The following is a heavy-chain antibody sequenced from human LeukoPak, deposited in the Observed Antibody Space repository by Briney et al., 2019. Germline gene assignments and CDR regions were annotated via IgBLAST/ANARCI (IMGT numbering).Heavy chain of an antibody. D-gene: IGHD6-19*01. CDR2: ISSSGSTI. CDR3: ARESSSGWYYFDY. CDR1: GFTFSSYE. V-gene: IGHV3-48*03. J-gene: IGHJ4*02. Sequence: EGSLRLSCAASGFTFSSYEMNWVRQAPGKGLEWVSYISSSGSTIYYADSVKGRFTISRDNAKNSLYLQMYSLGAEDTAVYYCARESSSGWYYFDYWGQGTLVTVSS.